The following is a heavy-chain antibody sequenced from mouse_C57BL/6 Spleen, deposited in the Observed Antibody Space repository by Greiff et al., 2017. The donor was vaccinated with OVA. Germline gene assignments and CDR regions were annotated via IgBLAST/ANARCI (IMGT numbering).Heavy chain of an antibody. CDR2: ISSGGSYT. Sequence: VHLVESGGDLVKPGGSLKLSCAASGFTFSSYGMSWVRQTPDKRLEWVATISSGGSYTYYPDSVKGRFTISRDNAKNTLYLQMSSLKSEDTAMYYCARGRTGSAMDYWGQGTSVTVSS. CDR1: GFTFSSYG. J-gene: IGHJ4*01. V-gene: IGHV5-6*01. CDR3: ARGRTGSAMDY.